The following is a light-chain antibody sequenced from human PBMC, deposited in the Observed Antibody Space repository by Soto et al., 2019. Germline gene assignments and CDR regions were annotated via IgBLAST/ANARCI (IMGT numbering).Light chain of an antibody. J-gene: IGKJ4*01. CDR2: AAS. CDR3: QQANDFPLT. CDR1: RGIYTW. V-gene: IGKV1-12*01. Sequence: DIPMTQSPSSVSAYVGDRVTITCRASRGIYTWLAWYQQKPGEAPKLLIYAASSLQSGVPSRFGGSGYGTDFTLTISSLQPEDVATYYCQQANDFPLTFGGGTKVEIK.